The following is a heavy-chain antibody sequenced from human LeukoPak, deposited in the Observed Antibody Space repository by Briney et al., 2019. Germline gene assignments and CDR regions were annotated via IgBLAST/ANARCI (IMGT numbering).Heavy chain of an antibody. CDR2: IYYSGST. CDR3: ASLAVLWFGELSHFDY. D-gene: IGHD3-10*01. CDR1: GGSISSGGYY. V-gene: IGHV4-31*03. Sequence: MASQTLSLTCTVSGGSISSGGYYWSWIRQHPGKGLEWIGYIYYSGSTYYNPSLKSRVTISVDTSKNQFSLKLSSVTAADTAVYYCASLAVLWFGELSHFDYWGQGTLVTVSS. J-gene: IGHJ4*02.